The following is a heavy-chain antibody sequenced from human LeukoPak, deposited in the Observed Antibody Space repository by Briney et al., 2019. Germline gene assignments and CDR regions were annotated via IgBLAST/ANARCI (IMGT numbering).Heavy chain of an antibody. J-gene: IGHJ4*02. CDR1: GFTFSSFW. Sequence: PGGSLRLSCAASGFTFSSFWMTWVRQAPGKGLEWVANIKEDGSQKYYVDSVKGRFTISRDNAKNSLILQTNSLRADDTAVYYCARDSGWFRFDYWGQGTLVTVSS. CDR3: ARDSGWFRFDY. CDR2: IKEDGSQK. D-gene: IGHD6-13*01. V-gene: IGHV3-7*03.